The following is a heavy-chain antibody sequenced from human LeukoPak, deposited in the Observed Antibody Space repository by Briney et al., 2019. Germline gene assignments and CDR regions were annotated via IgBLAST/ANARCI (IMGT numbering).Heavy chain of an antibody. Sequence: GAPVKVSCKASGYTFTGYYMHWVRQAPGQGLEWMGWINPNSGGTNYAQKFQGRVTMTRDTSISTAYMELSRLRSDDTAVYYCARDLYYYDSSGLFDYWGQGTLVTVSS. CDR1: GYTFTGYY. J-gene: IGHJ4*02. V-gene: IGHV1-2*02. D-gene: IGHD3-22*01. CDR2: INPNSGGT. CDR3: ARDLYYYDSSGLFDY.